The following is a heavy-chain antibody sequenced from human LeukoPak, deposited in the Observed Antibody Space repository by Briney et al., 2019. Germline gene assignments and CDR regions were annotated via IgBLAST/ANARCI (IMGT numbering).Heavy chain of an antibody. J-gene: IGHJ3*02. D-gene: IGHD5-24*01. CDR1: GGSISSSSYY. CDR2: IYYSGST. CDR3: ARYPVEMATRDHDAFDI. Sequence: SSETLSLTCTVSGGSISSSSYYWGWIRPPQGKGLEWIGSIYYSGSTYYNPSLKSRVTISVDTSKNQFSLKLSSVTAADTAVYYCARYPVEMATRDHDAFDIWGQGTMVTVSS. V-gene: IGHV4-39*01.